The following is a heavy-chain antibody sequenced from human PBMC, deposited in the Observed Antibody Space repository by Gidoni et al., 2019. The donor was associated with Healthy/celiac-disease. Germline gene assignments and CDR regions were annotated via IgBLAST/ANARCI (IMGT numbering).Heavy chain of an antibody. Sequence: QMQLMQSGPEVKKPGTSVKVSCKASGFTFTSSAMQWVRQARGQRLEWIGWIVVGSGNTNYAQKFQERVTITREMSTSTAYMELSSLRSEDTAVYYCAADPFGGATAGWFDPWGQGTLVTVSS. J-gene: IGHJ5*02. CDR1: GFTFTSSA. CDR2: IVVGSGNT. D-gene: IGHD1-26*01. CDR3: AADPFGGATAGWFDP. V-gene: IGHV1-58*02.